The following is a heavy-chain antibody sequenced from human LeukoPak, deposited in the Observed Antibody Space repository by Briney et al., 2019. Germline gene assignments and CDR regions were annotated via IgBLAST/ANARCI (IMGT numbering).Heavy chain of an antibody. Sequence: QPGGSLRLSCAASGFTFSSYWMSWVRQSPGKGLEWVANIKQDGSEKYYVDSVKGRFTISRDNAKNSLYLQMYSLSAEDTAVYYCARVRLGNYFDYWGQGTLVTVSS. CDR2: IKQDGSEK. J-gene: IGHJ4*02. D-gene: IGHD3-9*01. CDR1: GFTFSSYW. V-gene: IGHV3-7*03. CDR3: ARVRLGNYFDY.